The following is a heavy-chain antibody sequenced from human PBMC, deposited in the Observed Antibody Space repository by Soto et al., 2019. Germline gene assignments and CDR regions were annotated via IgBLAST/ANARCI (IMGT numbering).Heavy chain of an antibody. Sequence: WGCLRLSCAVSGFTFSSNAMSWVRQARGKGLEWGSAISGSGGSTDYADSVKGRFTIPRDNSKNTLYLQMNNLRAEDTAVYYFSRTTRDIVVVPAAILFGYWGQGTMVTVSS. V-gene: IGHV3-23*01. D-gene: IGHD2-2*02. CDR3: SRTTRDIVVVPAAILFGY. J-gene: IGHJ4*01. CDR1: GFTFSSNA. CDR2: ISGSGGST.